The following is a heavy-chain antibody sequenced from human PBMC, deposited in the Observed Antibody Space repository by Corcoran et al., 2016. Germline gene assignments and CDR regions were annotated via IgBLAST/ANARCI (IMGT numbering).Heavy chain of an antibody. CDR2: IYYSGST. CDR1: GGSISSYY. J-gene: IGHJ5*02. D-gene: IGHD4-17*01. Sequence: QVQLQESGPGLVKPSETLSLTCTVSGGSISSYYWSWIRQPPGKGLEWIGYIYYSGSTNYNPSLKSRVTISVDTSKNQFSLKLSSVTAADTAVYYCARGAPVEIDGEGQWFDPWGQGTLVTVSS. V-gene: IGHV4-59*01. CDR3: ARGAPVEIDGEGQWFDP.